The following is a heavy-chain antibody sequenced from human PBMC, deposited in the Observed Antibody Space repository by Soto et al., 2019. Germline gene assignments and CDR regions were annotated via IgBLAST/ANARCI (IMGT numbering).Heavy chain of an antibody. CDR1: GYTFTSYA. V-gene: IGHV1-3*01. CDR2: INAGNGNT. Sequence: QVQLVQSGAEVKKPGASVKVSCKASGYTFTSYAMHWVRQAPGQRLEWMGWINAGNGNTKYSQKFQGRVTITRDTSASTAYMELSSLRSEDTAVYYCARSGYCSGGSCHSGLDYWGQGTLVTVSS. CDR3: ARSGYCSGGSCHSGLDY. J-gene: IGHJ4*02. D-gene: IGHD2-15*01.